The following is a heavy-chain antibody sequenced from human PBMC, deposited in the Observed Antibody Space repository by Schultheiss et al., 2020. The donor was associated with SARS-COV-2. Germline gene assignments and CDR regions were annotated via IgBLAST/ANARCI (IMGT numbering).Heavy chain of an antibody. CDR1: GFTFSSYA. CDR2: ISYDGSNK. Sequence: GGSLRLSCAASGFTFSSYAMHWVRQAPGKGLEWVAVISYDGSNKYYADSVKGRFTISRDNSKNTLYLQMNSLRAEDTAVYYCAKSTAYDAFDIWGQGTMVTVSS. V-gene: IGHV3-30*07. D-gene: IGHD2-2*01. J-gene: IGHJ3*02. CDR3: AKSTAYDAFDI.